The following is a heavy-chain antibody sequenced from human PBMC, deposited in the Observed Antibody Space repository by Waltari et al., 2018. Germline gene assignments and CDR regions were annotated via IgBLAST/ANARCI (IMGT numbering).Heavy chain of an antibody. Sequence: QLQLQESGPGLVKPSETLSLTCTVSGGSISSSSYYWGWIRQPPGKGLEWIGSIYYSGSTYYNPSLKSRVTISVDTSKNQFSLKLSSVTAADTAVYYCASWGAGDYFDYWGQGTLVTVSS. D-gene: IGHD3-16*01. CDR2: IYYSGST. J-gene: IGHJ4*02. CDR1: GGSISSSSYY. CDR3: ASWGAGDYFDY. V-gene: IGHV4-39*07.